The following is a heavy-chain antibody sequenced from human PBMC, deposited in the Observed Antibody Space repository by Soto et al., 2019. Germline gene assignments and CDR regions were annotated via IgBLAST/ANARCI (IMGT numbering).Heavy chain of an antibody. CDR3: ARDRLRYNWNAFPYYYYRIDV. V-gene: IGHV3-30-3*01. J-gene: IGHJ6*02. Sequence: QVQLVESGGGVVQPGRSLRLSCAASGFTFSSYAMHWVRQAPGKGLEWVAVISYDGSNKYYADSVKGRFTISRDNSKNTLYLQMNSLRAEDTAVYYCARDRLRYNWNAFPYYYYRIDVWSQGTTVTVSS. D-gene: IGHD1-1*01. CDR1: GFTFSSYA. CDR2: ISYDGSNK.